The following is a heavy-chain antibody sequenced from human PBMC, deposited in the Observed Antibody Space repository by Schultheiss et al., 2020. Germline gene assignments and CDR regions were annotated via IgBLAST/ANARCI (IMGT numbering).Heavy chain of an antibody. CDR2: ISSSSSTI. V-gene: IGHV3-48*02. CDR1: GFTFSSYS. D-gene: IGHD2-2*01. CDR3: ARDQGDIVVVPAATAWYYYGMDV. Sequence: GESLKISCAASGFTFSSYSMNWVRQAPGKGLEWVSYISSSSSTIYYADSVKGRFTISRDNAKNSLYLQMNSLRDEDTAVYYCARDQGDIVVVPAATAWYYYGMDVWGQGTTVTVSS. J-gene: IGHJ6*02.